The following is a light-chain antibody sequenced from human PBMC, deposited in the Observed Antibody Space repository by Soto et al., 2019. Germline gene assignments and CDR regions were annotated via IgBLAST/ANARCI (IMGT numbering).Light chain of an antibody. CDR1: QSISSW. J-gene: IGKJ1*01. CDR2: KAS. V-gene: IGKV1-5*03. CDR3: QHYTSYSWT. Sequence: DIQTAEFPSPLSASLGDRFTITCRASQSISSWLAWYQQKPGKAPKLLIYKASSLESGVPSRFSGSGSGTEFTLTISSLQPDDFATYYCQHYTSYSWTFGQGTKVDIK.